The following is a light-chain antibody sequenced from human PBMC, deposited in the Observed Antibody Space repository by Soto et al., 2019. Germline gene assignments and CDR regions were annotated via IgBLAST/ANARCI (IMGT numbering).Light chain of an antibody. J-gene: IGLJ3*02. CDR3: GAWDDSLNGPV. CDR2: SNN. CDR1: SSNIGGNT. V-gene: IGLV1-44*01. Sequence: QSVLTQPPSASGTPGQRVTISCSGTSSNIGGNTVNWYQQLPGTAPKLLIYSNNRRPSGGPDRFSGSKSGTSASLSISGLQSEDEADYYCGAWDDSLNGPVFGVGTKVPVL.